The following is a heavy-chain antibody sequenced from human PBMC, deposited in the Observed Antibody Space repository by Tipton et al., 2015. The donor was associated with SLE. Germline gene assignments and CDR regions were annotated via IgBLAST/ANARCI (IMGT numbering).Heavy chain of an antibody. CDR1: GFTITGHW. J-gene: IGHJ4*02. CDR3: ARGDVEEAPLGFDS. V-gene: IGHV3-74*01. CDR2: IKTDGSRT. Sequence: SLRLSCAASGFTITGHWMHWVRQDPGKGLVWVARIKTDGSRTGYADSVKGRFTISRDDSRNTLDLQMNSLRVEDTAVYYCARGDVEEAPLGFDSWGQGTLVTVSS. D-gene: IGHD1-26*01.